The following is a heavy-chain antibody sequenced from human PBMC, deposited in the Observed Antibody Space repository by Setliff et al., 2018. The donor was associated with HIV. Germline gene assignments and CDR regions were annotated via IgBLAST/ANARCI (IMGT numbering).Heavy chain of an antibody. V-gene: IGHV1-2*02. D-gene: IGHD6-13*01. J-gene: IGHJ5*02. CDR2: INPNSGGT. CDR3: ARVSQYSSSWYVRWFDP. Sequence: ASVKVSCKASGYTFTGYYIHWVRQAPGQGLEWMGWINPNSGGTNYAQKLQGRVTMTRDTSISTAYMEVSRLRSDDTAVYYCARVSQYSSSWYVRWFDPWGQGTLVTVS. CDR1: GYTFTGYY.